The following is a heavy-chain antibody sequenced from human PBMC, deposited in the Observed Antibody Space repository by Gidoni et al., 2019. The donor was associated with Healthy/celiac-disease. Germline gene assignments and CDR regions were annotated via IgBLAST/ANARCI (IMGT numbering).Heavy chain of an antibody. D-gene: IGHD2-2*01. Sequence: EVQLVESGGGLVQPGGSLRLSCAASGFTFSSYSMNRVRQAPGKGLEWVSYISSSSSPIYYADSVKGRFTISRDNANNSLYLQMNSLRDEDTAVYYCARGGYCSTTSCYLHYYYGMDVWGQGTTVTVSS. J-gene: IGHJ6*02. CDR3: ARGGYCSTTSCYLHYYYGMDV. CDR2: ISSSSSPI. CDR1: GFTFSSYS. V-gene: IGHV3-48*02.